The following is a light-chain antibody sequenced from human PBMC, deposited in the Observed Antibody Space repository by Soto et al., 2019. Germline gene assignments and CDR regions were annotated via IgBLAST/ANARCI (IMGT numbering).Light chain of an antibody. CDR2: AAS. J-gene: IGKJ4*01. CDR1: QGLGTN. CDR3: QQYNHWPLS. Sequence: TVMTQSPATLSVSPGERATLSCRASQGLGTNLAWYQQRPGQAPRLLIYAASTRDTGVPARFSGSGSETEFTLTITTLQSEDFAFYYCQQYNHWPLSFGVGTKVEIK. V-gene: IGKV3-15*01.